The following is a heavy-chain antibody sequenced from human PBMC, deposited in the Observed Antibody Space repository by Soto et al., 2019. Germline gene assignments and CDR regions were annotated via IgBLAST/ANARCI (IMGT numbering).Heavy chain of an antibody. J-gene: IGHJ6*02. CDR2: IIPIFGTA. D-gene: IGHD3-10*01. CDR1: GGTFSSYA. V-gene: IGHV1-69*13. Sequence: GASVKVSCKASGGTFSSYAISWVRQAPGQGLEWMGGIIPIFGTANYAQKFQGRVTITADESTSTAYMELSSLRSEDTAVYYCARVITLWFGELLLGYYGVDVWGQGTTVTVSS. CDR3: ARVITLWFGELLLGYYGVDV.